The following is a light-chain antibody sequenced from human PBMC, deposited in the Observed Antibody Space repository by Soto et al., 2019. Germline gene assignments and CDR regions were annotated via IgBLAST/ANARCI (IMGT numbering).Light chain of an antibody. J-gene: IGLJ1*01. CDR2: EVS. Sequence: QSALTQPASVSGSPGQSNTISCTGTSGDIGAFKYVSWYQQEPGNAPKLLIYEVSRRPSGISNRFSGSRSGNTASLTISGLQAEDETDYYCSSYTSANTLLFGTGTKVTVL. CDR3: SSYTSANTLL. V-gene: IGLV2-14*01. CDR1: SGDIGAFKY.